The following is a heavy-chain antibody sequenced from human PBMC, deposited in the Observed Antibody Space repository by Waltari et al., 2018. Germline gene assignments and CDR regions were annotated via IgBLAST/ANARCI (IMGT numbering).Heavy chain of an antibody. CDR1: GGSISSSSYY. CDR2: IYYSGST. CDR3: AREATEEAMAMYNWFDP. J-gene: IGHJ5*02. Sequence: QLQLQESGPGLVKPSETLSLTCTVSGGSISSSSYYWGWIRQPPGKGLEWIGSIYYSGSTYYNPSLKSRVTISVDTSKNRFSLKLSSVTAADTAVYYCAREATEEAMAMYNWFDPWGQGTLVTVSS. D-gene: IGHD5-18*01. V-gene: IGHV4-39*07.